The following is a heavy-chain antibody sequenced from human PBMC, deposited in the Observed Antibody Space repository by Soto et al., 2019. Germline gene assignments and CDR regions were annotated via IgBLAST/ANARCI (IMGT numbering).Heavy chain of an antibody. Sequence: QVQLQESGPGLVKPLETVSLTCTVSGASLIDDYWNWIRQPPGKGLEWIGYVYSSGSTNYNPSLKSRVTISVDRSKNQFSLKLSSVTAADTAVYYCARGNDWKSSTFDIWGHGTMVSVSS. V-gene: IGHV4-59*01. CDR3: ARGNDWKSSTFDI. CDR1: GASLIDDY. D-gene: IGHD2-21*01. J-gene: IGHJ3*02. CDR2: VYSSGST.